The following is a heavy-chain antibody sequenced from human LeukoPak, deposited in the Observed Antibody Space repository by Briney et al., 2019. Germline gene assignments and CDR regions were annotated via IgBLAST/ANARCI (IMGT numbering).Heavy chain of an antibody. Sequence: GRSLRLSCAASGFTFSSYAMHWVRQAPGKGLEWVAVISYDGSNKYYADSVKGRFTISRDNTKNSLYLQMSSLRAEDTAVYYCATDRGWRTSGYYLYYFEYWGQGTLVTFSS. J-gene: IGHJ4*02. CDR1: GFTFSSYA. CDR2: ISYDGSNK. D-gene: IGHD3-3*01. V-gene: IGHV3-30-3*01. CDR3: ATDRGWRTSGYYLYYFEY.